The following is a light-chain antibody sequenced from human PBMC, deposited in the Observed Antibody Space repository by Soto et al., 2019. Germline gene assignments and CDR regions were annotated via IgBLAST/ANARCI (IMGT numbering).Light chain of an antibody. Sequence: DIQMTQSPSSLSASVGDRVTITCRASQNVRNYLNWYQKKSGEAPNLLIFAASTLQSGVPSRFSGSGAETEFTLTISSLQPEDFATHYCQESYTRAFGQGTVVEI. J-gene: IGKJ1*01. V-gene: IGKV1-39*01. CDR3: QESYTRA. CDR2: AAS. CDR1: QNVRNY.